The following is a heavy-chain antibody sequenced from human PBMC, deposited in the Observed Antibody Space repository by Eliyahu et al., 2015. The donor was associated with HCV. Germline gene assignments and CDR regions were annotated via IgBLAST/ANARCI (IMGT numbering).Heavy chain of an antibody. CDR1: GGTFSSYT. V-gene: IGHV1-69*04. CDR3: AREAEDGYNSNWFDP. D-gene: IGHD5-24*01. CDR2: IIPILGIA. Sequence: EVKKPGSSVKVSCKASGGTFSSYTISWVRQAPGQGLEWMGRIIPILGIANYAQKFQGRVTITADKSTSTAYMELSSLRSEDTAVYYCAREAEDGYNSNWFDPWGQGTLVTVSS. J-gene: IGHJ5*02.